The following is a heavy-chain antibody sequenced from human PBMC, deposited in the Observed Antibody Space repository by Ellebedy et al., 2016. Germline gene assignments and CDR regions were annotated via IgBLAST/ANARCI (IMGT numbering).Heavy chain of an antibody. Sequence: GGSLRLSCAVSGFTFDDYAMHWVRQAPGKGLEWVSGISWNSGSIGYADSVKGRFTISRDNAKNSLYLQMNSLRAEDTALYYCAKGTMIVVAGRFDYWGQGTLVTVSS. CDR3: AKGTMIVVAGRFDY. CDR2: ISWNSGSI. J-gene: IGHJ4*02. V-gene: IGHV3-9*01. CDR1: GFTFDDYA. D-gene: IGHD3-22*01.